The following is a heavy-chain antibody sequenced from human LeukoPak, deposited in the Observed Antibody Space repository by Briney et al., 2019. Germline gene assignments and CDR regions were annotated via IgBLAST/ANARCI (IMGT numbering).Heavy chain of an antibody. V-gene: IGHV4-59*01. CDR2: IYSSGNT. J-gene: IGHJ4*02. Sequence: SGTLSLTCSFSGASISTYYWSWIRQSPGKGLEWIGHIYSSGNTDYNSSLKSRVTISVDTSKSQFSLRLSSVTATDTAVYYCARLRWQLVGPYFDYWGQGILVTVSS. CDR3: ARLRWQLVGPYFDY. D-gene: IGHD1-26*01. CDR1: GASISTYY.